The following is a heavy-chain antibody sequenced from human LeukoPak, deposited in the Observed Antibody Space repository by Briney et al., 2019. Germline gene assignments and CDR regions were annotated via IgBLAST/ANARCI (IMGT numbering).Heavy chain of an antibody. CDR1: GFTVSSNY. D-gene: IGHD3-22*01. CDR2: IYSGGST. CDR3: AREARDSSGYSLDY. Sequence: GGSLRLSCAASGFTVSSNYMSWLRQAPGKGLEWVSVIYSGGSTYYADSVKGRFTISRDNSKNTLYLQMNSLRAEDTAVYYCAREARDSSGYSLDYWGQGTLVTVSS. J-gene: IGHJ4*02. V-gene: IGHV3-66*01.